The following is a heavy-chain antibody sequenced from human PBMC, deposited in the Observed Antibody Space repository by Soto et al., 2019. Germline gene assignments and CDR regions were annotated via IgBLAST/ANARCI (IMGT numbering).Heavy chain of an antibody. D-gene: IGHD3-22*01. CDR2: ISGSGGLA. V-gene: IGHV3-23*01. Sequence: GGSLRLSCAASGFTFINYAMTWVRQAPGKGLEWVSVISGSGGLAYYAESVKGRFTVSRDNSKNTLYLQMDSLRAEDTALYYCAKCHESSPYFSFDLWGQGTLVTVSS. CDR1: GFTFINYA. CDR3: AKCHESSPYFSFDL. J-gene: IGHJ4*02.